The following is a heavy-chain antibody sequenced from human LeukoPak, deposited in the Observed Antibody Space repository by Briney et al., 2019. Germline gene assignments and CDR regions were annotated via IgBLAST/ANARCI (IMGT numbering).Heavy chain of an antibody. J-gene: IGHJ5*02. CDR1: GGSISSYY. CDR2: IYYSGST. Sequence: PSETLSLTCTVSGGSISSYYWSWIRQPPGKGLEWIGYIYYSGSTNYNPSLKSRVTISVDTSKNQFSLKLSSVTAADTGVYYCARSLAARRGMFTFDPWGQGTLVTVSS. CDR3: ARSLAARRGMFTFDP. D-gene: IGHD6-25*01. V-gene: IGHV4-59*01.